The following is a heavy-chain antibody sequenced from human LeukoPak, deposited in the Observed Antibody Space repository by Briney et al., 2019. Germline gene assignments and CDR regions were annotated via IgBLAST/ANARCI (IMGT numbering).Heavy chain of an antibody. J-gene: IGHJ4*02. D-gene: IGHD2-2*01. Sequence: GGSLRLSCAASGFTFDDYGMCWVRQAPGKGLEWVSGINWNGGSTGYADSVKGRFTISRDNAKNSLYLQMNSLRAEDTALYYCARRRCSSTSCTEGYYFDYWGQGTLVTVSS. V-gene: IGHV3-20*04. CDR2: INWNGGST. CDR3: ARRRCSSTSCTEGYYFDY. CDR1: GFTFDDYG.